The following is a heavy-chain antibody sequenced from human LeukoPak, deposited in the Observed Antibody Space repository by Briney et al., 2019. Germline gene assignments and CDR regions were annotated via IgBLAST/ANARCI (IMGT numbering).Heavy chain of an antibody. D-gene: IGHD3-10*01. CDR2: ISYDGSNE. CDR3: AKGYGSGSLSFDY. Sequence: GGSLRLSCAASGFTFSSFGMHWVRQAPGKGLEWVTFISYDGSNEYYADSVKGRFTISRDNSKNTLYLQMNSLRAEDTAVYYCAKGYGSGSLSFDYWGQGTLATVSS. CDR1: GFTFSSFG. J-gene: IGHJ4*02. V-gene: IGHV3-30*18.